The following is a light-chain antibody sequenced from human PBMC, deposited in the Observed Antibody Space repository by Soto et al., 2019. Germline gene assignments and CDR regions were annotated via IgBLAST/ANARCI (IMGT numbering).Light chain of an antibody. CDR2: DAS. Sequence: EIVLIQSPATLSLSPGERATLSCRASQSVGSYLAWYQHKPGQAPRLLISDASNRATGIPARFSGSGSGTDFTLTISRLEPEDFAVYYCQQYSSSPSITFGQGTRLEI. CDR3: QQYSSSPSIT. J-gene: IGKJ5*01. CDR1: QSVGSY. V-gene: IGKV3-11*01.